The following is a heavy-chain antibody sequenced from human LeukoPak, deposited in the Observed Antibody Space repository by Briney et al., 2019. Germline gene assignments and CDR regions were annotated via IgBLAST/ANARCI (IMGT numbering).Heavy chain of an antibody. CDR3: ARDTITMVRGVNFY. CDR1: GFSFSSYW. J-gene: IGHJ4*02. D-gene: IGHD3-10*01. Sequence: PVGSLRLSCGTSGFSFSSYWMSWVRQAPGKGLESVANIKQEGSEKYYVDSVKGRFTISRDNAKNSLYLQMNSLRAEDTAVYYCARDTITMVRGVNFYWGQGTLVTVSS. CDR2: IKQEGSEK. V-gene: IGHV3-7*03.